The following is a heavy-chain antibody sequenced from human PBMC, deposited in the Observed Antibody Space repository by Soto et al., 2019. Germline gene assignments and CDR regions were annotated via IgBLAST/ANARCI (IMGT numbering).Heavy chain of an antibody. J-gene: IGHJ4*02. CDR1: GGSISSSNW. D-gene: IGHD3-22*01. CDR2: IYHSGST. V-gene: IGHV4-4*02. Sequence: QVQLQESGPGLVKPSGTLSLTCAVSGGSISSSNWWSWVRQPPGKGLEWIGEIYHSGSTNYNPSLKSRVTISVDKSKEQFSLKLSSVTAADTAVYYCARGSYYYDSSGYYYVGDFDYWGQGTLVTVSS. CDR3: ARGSYYYDSSGYYYVGDFDY.